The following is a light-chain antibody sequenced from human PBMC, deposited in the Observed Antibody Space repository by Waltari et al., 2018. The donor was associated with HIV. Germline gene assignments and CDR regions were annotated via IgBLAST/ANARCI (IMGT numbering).Light chain of an antibody. Sequence: DIVMTQSPLSLPVTPGEPASISCRSSQSLLHINGYNYLDWYLQKPGQSQPVLIYLGSNRATGVPDRFSGSGSGTDFTLKISRVEAEDVGVYYCMQALQTPLTFGQGTKLEIK. V-gene: IGKV2-28*01. CDR3: MQALQTPLT. J-gene: IGKJ2*01. CDR1: QSLLHINGYNY. CDR2: LGS.